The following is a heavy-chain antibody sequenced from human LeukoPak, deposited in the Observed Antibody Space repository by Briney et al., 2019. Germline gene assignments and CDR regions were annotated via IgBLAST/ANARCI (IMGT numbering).Heavy chain of an antibody. D-gene: IGHD3-10*01. CDR2: IYYSGST. Sequence: SETLSLTCTVSGGSISSYYWSWTRQPPGKGLEWIGYIYYSGSTNHNPSLKSRVTISLDTSKNQFSLKLTSVTAADTAVYYCARRAYGSGSYPFDPWGQGTLVTVSS. CDR1: GGSISSYY. V-gene: IGHV4-59*08. CDR3: ARRAYGSGSYPFDP. J-gene: IGHJ5*02.